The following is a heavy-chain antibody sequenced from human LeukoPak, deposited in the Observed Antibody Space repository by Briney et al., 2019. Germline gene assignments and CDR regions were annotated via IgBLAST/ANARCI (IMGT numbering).Heavy chain of an antibody. J-gene: IGHJ4*02. CDR1: GYTFTNYD. V-gene: IGHV1-69*13. Sequence: SVKVSCKASGYTFTNYDINWVRQAPGQGLEWMGGIIPIFGTANYAQKFQGRVTITADESTSTAYMELSRLRSEDTAVYYCARRGYGSGSYPFDYWGQGTLVTVSS. D-gene: IGHD3-10*01. CDR2: IIPIFGTA. CDR3: ARRGYGSGSYPFDY.